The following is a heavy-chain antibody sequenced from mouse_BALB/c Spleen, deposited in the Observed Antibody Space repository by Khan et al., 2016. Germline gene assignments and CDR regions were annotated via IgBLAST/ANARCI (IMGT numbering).Heavy chain of an antibody. CDR1: GFSLTSYG. CDR2: IWAGGST. CDR3: ARDSSSIGVRQDY. D-gene: IGHD2-14*01. V-gene: IGHV2-9*02. Sequence: QVQLKESGPGLVAPSQSLSITCTVSGFSLTSYGVHWVRQPPGKGLEWLGVIWAGGSTNYNSALMSRLSISKDNSKSQVFLKRNSLQTDATVMYYCARDSSSIGVRQDYWGQGTTLTVSS. J-gene: IGHJ2*01.